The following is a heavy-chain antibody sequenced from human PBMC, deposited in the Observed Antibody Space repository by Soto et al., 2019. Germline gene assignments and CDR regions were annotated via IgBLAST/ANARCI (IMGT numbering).Heavy chain of an antibody. Sequence: EVQLLESGGGLVQPGGSLRLSCAASGFTFSSYAMSWVRQAPGKGLECVSTISGSGGNTYYADSVRGRFTISRDNSKNPLYLHINSLRAEDTAVYYCSKGRAPSGWYPPYYYGMDVWGQGTTVTVSS. V-gene: IGHV3-23*01. CDR2: ISGSGGNT. CDR3: SKGRAPSGWYPPYYYGMDV. J-gene: IGHJ6*02. D-gene: IGHD6-19*01. CDR1: GFTFSSYA.